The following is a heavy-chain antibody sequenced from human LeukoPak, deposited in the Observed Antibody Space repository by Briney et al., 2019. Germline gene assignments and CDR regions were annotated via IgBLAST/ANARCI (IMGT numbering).Heavy chain of an antibody. CDR3: ARAGVRFLEWLPPDYYYGMDV. CDR1: GGSISSYY. CDR2: IYYSGST. Sequence: SETLSLTCTVSGGSISSYYWSWIRQPPGKGLEWIGYIYYSGSTNYNPSLKSRVTISVDTSKNQFSLKLSSVTAADTAVYYCARAGVRFLEWLPPDYYYGMDVWGQGTTVIVSS. V-gene: IGHV4-59*01. J-gene: IGHJ6*02. D-gene: IGHD3-3*01.